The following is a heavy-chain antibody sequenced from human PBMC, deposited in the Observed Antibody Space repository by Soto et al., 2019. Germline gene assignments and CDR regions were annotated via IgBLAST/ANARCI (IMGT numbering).Heavy chain of an antibody. CDR3: ASDLEDYYDSSGYYNWFDP. J-gene: IGHJ5*02. V-gene: IGHV3-21*01. CDR2: ISSSSSYI. Sequence: GGSLRLSCAASGFTFSSYSMNWVRQAPGKGLEWVSSISSSSSYIYYADSVKGRFTISRDNAKNSLYLQMNSLRAEDTAVYYCASDLEDYYDSSGYYNWFDPWGQGTLVTVSS. D-gene: IGHD3-22*01. CDR1: GFTFSSYS.